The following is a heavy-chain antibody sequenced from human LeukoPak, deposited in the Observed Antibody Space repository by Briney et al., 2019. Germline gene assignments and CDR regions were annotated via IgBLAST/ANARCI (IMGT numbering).Heavy chain of an antibody. Sequence: SETLSLTCTVSGGSISSSSYYWGWIRQPPGKGLEWIGSIYYSGSTYYNPSLKSRVTISVDTSKNQFSLKLSSVTAADTAVYFCARGSTRYDYWGQGTLVTVSS. V-gene: IGHV4-39*07. CDR2: IYYSGST. CDR1: GGSISSSSYY. J-gene: IGHJ4*02. D-gene: IGHD2-2*01. CDR3: ARGSTRYDY.